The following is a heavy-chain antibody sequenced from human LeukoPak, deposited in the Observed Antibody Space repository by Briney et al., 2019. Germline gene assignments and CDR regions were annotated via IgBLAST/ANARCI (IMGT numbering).Heavy chain of an antibody. Sequence: GGSLRLSCAASGFTFSSYGMHWVRQAPGKGLEWVAFIRYDGSNKYYADSVKGRFTISRDNSKNTLYLQMNSLRAEDTAVYYCARGEYSSTWYFTNWGQGTLVTVSS. CDR3: ARGEYSSTWYFTN. V-gene: IGHV3-30*02. CDR2: IRYDGSNK. CDR1: GFTFSSYG. J-gene: IGHJ4*02. D-gene: IGHD6-13*01.